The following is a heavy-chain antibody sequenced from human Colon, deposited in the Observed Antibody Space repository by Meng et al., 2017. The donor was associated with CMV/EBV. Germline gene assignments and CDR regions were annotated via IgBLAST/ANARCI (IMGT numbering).Heavy chain of an antibody. V-gene: IGHV3-23*01. CDR1: GFTFSNYA. CDR3: AKGCWSQCRNWFDP. J-gene: IGHJ5*02. Sequence: DYGFTFSNYAMTWVRQAPGKVLDGVPVISGSGDIPYCAASVKGRFTISRDNSKNTLYLQINSLRAEDTAVYYCAKGCWSQCRNWFDPWGQGTLVTVSS. D-gene: IGHD2-15*01. CDR2: ISGSGDIP.